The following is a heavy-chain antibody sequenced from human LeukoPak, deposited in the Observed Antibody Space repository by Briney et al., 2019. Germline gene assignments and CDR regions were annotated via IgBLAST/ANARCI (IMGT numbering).Heavy chain of an antibody. CDR2: INHSGST. Sequence: GSLRLPCAASGFTFSSYAMSWIRQPPGKGLEWIGEINHSGSTNYNPSLKSRVTISVDTSKNQFSLRLSSVTAADTAVYYCARGPCSSTSCYSAYWGQGTLVTVSS. D-gene: IGHD2-2*01. J-gene: IGHJ4*02. CDR3: ARGPCSSTSCYSAY. V-gene: IGHV4-34*01. CDR1: GFTFSSYA.